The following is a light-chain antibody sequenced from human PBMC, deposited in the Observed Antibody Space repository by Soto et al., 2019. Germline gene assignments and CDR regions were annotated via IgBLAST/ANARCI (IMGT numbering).Light chain of an antibody. Sequence: QSVLTQPASVSGSPGQSITISCTGTSSDVGGYNYVSWYQQHPGKAPKLMIYEVTNRPSGVSSRFSGSKSGNAASLTISGLQAEDEAQYCCWSYTSSDTHLVFGGGTKLTVL. CDR3: WSYTSSDTHLV. J-gene: IGLJ3*02. V-gene: IGLV2-14*01. CDR2: EVT. CDR1: SSDVGGYNY.